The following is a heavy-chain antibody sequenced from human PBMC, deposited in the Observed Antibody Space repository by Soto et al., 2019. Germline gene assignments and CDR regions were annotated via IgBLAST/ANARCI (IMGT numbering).Heavy chain of an antibody. CDR3: ARGHYYYYGMDV. CDR1: GGSFSGYY. J-gene: IGHJ6*02. CDR2: INHSGST. V-gene: IGHV4-34*01. Sequence: SETLSLTCAVYGGSFSGYYWSWIRQPPGKGLEWIGEINHSGSTNYNPSLKSRVTISVDTSKNQFSLKLSSVTAADTAVYYCARGHYYYYGMDVWGQGTTVTVSS.